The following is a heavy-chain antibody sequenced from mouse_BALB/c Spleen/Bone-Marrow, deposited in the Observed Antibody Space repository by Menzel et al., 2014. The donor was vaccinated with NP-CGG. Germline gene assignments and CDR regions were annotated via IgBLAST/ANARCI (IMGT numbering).Heavy chain of an antibody. CDR3: ANYVSGFYFDY. Sequence: EVKLLESGAELVKPGASVKLSCTASGFNIKDTYMHWVKQRPEQGLEWIGRIDPANDNTKYDPKFQGKATITADTSSNSAYLQLISLTSEDTAVYYCANYVSGFYFDYWGQGTTLTVSS. V-gene: IGHV14-3*02. J-gene: IGHJ2*01. CDR1: GFNIKDTY. CDR2: IDPANDNT.